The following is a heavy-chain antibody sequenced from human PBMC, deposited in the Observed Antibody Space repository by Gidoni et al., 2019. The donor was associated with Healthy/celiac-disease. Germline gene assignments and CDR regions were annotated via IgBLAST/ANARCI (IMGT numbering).Heavy chain of an antibody. D-gene: IGHD3-22*01. CDR3: ARDPTSDTMIVGVPNWFDP. CDR2: ISSSSSTI. Sequence: KGLEWVSYISSSSSTIYDADSVKGRFTISRDNAKNSLYLQMNSLRDEDTAVYYCARDPTSDTMIVGVPNWFDPWGQGTLVTVSS. V-gene: IGHV3-48*02. J-gene: IGHJ5*02.